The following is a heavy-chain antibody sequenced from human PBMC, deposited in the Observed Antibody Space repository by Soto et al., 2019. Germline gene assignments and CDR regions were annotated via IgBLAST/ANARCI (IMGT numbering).Heavy chain of an antibody. CDR3: ARDRSCSSSSCYRWFDP. Sequence: EVQLVESGGGLVQPGGSLRLSCAASGFTFSVYSMNWVRQAPGKGLEWLSYISSSSSTIYYADSVKGRFTISRDNAKNSLYLHMNSLRAEDTAVYYCARDRSCSSSSCYRWFDPWGQGTLVAVS. CDR1: GFTFSVYS. D-gene: IGHD2-2*01. J-gene: IGHJ5*02. V-gene: IGHV3-48*01. CDR2: ISSSSSTI.